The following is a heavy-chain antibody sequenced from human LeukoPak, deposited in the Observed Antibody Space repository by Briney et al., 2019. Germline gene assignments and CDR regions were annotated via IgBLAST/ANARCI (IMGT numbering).Heavy chain of an antibody. CDR3: ARDRHYYGSGSYYDY. J-gene: IGHJ4*02. CDR1: GFTFSSYA. D-gene: IGHD3-10*01. V-gene: IGHV3-23*01. CDR2: ISGSGGST. Sequence: GGSLRLSCAASGFTFSSYAMSWVRQAPGKGLEWVSAISGSGGSTYYADSVKGRFTISRDNSKNTLYLQMNSLRAEDTAVYYCARDRHYYGSGSYYDYWGQGTLVTVSS.